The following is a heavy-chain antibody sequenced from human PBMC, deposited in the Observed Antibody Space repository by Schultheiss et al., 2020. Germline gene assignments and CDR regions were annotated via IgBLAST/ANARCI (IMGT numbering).Heavy chain of an antibody. CDR1: GYTFTGYY. D-gene: IGHD2-21*01. CDR2: INPSGGST. CDR3: ARDLNLAYCSGDCSYGMDV. J-gene: IGHJ6*02. Sequence: ASVKVSCKASGYTFTGYYMHWVRQAPGQGLEWMGIINPSGGSTSYAQKFQGRVTMTRDTSTSTVYMELSSLRSEDTAFYHCARDLNLAYCSGDCSYGMDVWGQGTTVTVSS. V-gene: IGHV1-46*03.